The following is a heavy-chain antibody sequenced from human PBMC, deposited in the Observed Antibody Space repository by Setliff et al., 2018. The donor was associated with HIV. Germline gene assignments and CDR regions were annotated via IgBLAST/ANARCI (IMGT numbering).Heavy chain of an antibody. Sequence: SETLSLTCTVSGDSISSGGYYWSWLRQPAGQGLEWIGRIYTRGNTNYNPSTNYNPSVKRRITISLETSRNQFSLRATSVTATDTAVYYCTRQSPVAGSGAFDIWGQGTMVTVSS. V-gene: IGHV4-61*02. J-gene: IGHJ3*02. CDR2: IYTRGNTNYNPST. D-gene: IGHD6-19*01. CDR3: TRQSPVAGSGAFDI. CDR1: GDSISSGGYY.